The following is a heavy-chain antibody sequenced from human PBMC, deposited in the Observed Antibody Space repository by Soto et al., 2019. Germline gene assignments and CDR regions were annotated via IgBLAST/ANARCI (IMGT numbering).Heavy chain of an antibody. D-gene: IGHD5-18*01. CDR1: GDTVSNFA. Sequence: QVQLVQSGAEVKKPGSSVKVSCKASGDTVSNFAIIWVRQAPGQGLEWMGGIIPTFGTTDYAQSFQGRVSITADASTHTAYMDLYSLRSEDTAIYFCARVDTSLFEGGEWFDPWGQGTLITVSS. CDR2: IIPTFGTT. CDR3: ARVDTSLFEGGEWFDP. V-gene: IGHV1-69*01. J-gene: IGHJ5*02.